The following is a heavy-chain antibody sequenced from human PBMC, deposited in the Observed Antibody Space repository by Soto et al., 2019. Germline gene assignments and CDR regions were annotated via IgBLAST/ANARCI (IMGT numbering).Heavy chain of an antibody. CDR3: VRGGSNYAS. D-gene: IGHD4-4*01. V-gene: IGHV3-7*01. CDR1: GFTFSDSW. Sequence: WWSLRLCCAASGFTFSDSWMTWFRQAPGKGLEWVARIKPDESEKKYADSVKGRFSISRDNAKNSMYLQMDSLRGEDTAVYYCVRGGSNYASWGQGTLVTVSS. CDR2: IKPDESEK. J-gene: IGHJ5*02.